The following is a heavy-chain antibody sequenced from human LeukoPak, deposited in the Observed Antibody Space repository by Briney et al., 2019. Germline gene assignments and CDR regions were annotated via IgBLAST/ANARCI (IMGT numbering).Heavy chain of an antibody. J-gene: IGHJ3*02. CDR1: GGSFSGYY. Sequence: SETLSLTCAVYGGSFSGYYWSWIRQPPGKGLEWIGEINHSGSTNYNPSLKSRVTISVDTSKNQFSLKLSSVTAADTAVYYCAREEEEGSFDIWGQGTMVTVSS. CDR3: AREEEEGSFDI. CDR2: INHSGST. V-gene: IGHV4-34*01.